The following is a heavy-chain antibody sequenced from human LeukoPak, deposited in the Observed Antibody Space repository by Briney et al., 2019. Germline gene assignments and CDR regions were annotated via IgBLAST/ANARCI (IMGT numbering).Heavy chain of an antibody. V-gene: IGHV5-51*01. CDR2: IYPVDSDT. CDR1: GYSFTTYW. D-gene: IGHD3-10*01. Sequence: GESLKISCKGSGYSFTTYWIGWVRQMPRKGPEWMGIIYPVDSDTRYSPSFQGQVSISVDKSISTAYLQWSSLKASDTAMYYCARIYGREAPGYGMDVWGQGTRVTVSS. CDR3: ARIYGREAPGYGMDV. J-gene: IGHJ6*02.